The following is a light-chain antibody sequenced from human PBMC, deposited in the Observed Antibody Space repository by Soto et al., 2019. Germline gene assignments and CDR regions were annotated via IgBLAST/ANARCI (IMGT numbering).Light chain of an antibody. Sequence: DIQMTQSPSSLSASVGDRVTITCRASQGISSYLAWYQQKAGKAPKLLIYAASSLQSGVPSRFSDSGSGADFTLTFSSLQPEDFAIYYCQQANSFPLTFGGGTKVDIK. V-gene: IGKV1-12*01. J-gene: IGKJ4*01. CDR1: QGISSY. CDR3: QQANSFPLT. CDR2: AAS.